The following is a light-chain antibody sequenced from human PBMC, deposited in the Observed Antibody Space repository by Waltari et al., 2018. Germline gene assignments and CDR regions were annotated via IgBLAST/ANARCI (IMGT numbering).Light chain of an antibody. J-gene: IGKJ4*01. V-gene: IGKV3-15*01. CDR1: LSLDGR. Sequence: EIVMTQSPATLSVSRGGSATLSCRASLSLDGRLAWYHQKPGHPPRLLIHGASTRDTGIPVRFSGSGSGTDFTLTITGLQSEDFAVYFCQQYNQWPLTFGRGTKVEIK. CDR3: QQYNQWPLT. CDR2: GAS.